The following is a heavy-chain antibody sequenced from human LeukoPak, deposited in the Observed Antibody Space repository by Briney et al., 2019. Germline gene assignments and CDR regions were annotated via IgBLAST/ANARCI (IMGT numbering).Heavy chain of an antibody. D-gene: IGHD6-13*01. CDR3: ARVGIAAAGRPFDY. Sequence: SVKVSCKASGGTFSSYAISWVRQAPGQGLEWVGGIIPIFGTANYAQKFQGRVTITTDESTSTVYMELSSLRSEDTAVYYCARVGIAAAGRPFDYWGQGTLVTVSS. V-gene: IGHV1-69*05. CDR2: IIPIFGTA. CDR1: GGTFSSYA. J-gene: IGHJ4*02.